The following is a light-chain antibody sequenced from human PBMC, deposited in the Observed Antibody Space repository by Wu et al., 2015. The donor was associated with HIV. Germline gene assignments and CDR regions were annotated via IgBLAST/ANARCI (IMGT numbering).Light chain of an antibody. V-gene: IGKV1-39*01. Sequence: DIQMTQSPPSLSASVGDRATITCRSSQSISTYLNWYQQKPGKAPKLLISDASSLQSGVPSRFSGSGSGTDFTLIISSLQPEDFATYYCQQSYSTPPWTFGQGTKVEIK. CDR3: QQSYSTPPWT. CDR1: QSISTY. J-gene: IGKJ1*01. CDR2: DAS.